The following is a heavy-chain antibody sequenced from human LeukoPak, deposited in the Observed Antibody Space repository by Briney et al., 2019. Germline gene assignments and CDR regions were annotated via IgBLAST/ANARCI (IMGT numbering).Heavy chain of an antibody. CDR1: GGTFSSYA. Sequence: SVKVSCKASGGTFSSYAISWVRQAPGQGLEWMGGIIPIFGTANYAQKFQSRVTITADESTSTAYMELSSLRSEDTAVYYCSYCSGGSCYSEYFQHWGQGTLVTVSS. CDR2: IIPIFGTA. V-gene: IGHV1-69*13. J-gene: IGHJ1*01. D-gene: IGHD2-15*01. CDR3: SYCSGGSCYSEYFQH.